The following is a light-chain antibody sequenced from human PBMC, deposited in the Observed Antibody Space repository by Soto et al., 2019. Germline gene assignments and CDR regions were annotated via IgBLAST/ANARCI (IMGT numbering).Light chain of an antibody. V-gene: IGLV3-21*04. CDR1: NIGSKS. Sequence: SYELTQPPSVSVAPGKTARITCGGNNIGSKSVHWYQQKPGQAPVLVIYYDSDRPSGIPERLSGSKSGNTATLTISRVEAGDEADYYCQVWDSSSDHVVFGGGTKLTVL. CDR3: QVWDSSSDHVV. J-gene: IGLJ2*01. CDR2: YDS.